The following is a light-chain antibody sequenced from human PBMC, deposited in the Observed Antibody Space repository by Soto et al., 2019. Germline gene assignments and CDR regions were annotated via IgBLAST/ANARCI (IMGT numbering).Light chain of an antibody. CDR1: DSVSNC. CDR3: HQCARWPPSFT. CDR2: NVY. V-gene: IGKV3-11*01. Sequence: ILFTQSPCTLSLSPGEGATLSCRASDSVSNCLALYQHKPGQAARLLMYNVYNGATCNTAMFSGCGAGTDFTHFIISLKPVEFEVYFCHQCARWPPSFTFGQGTKVDIK. J-gene: IGKJ3*01.